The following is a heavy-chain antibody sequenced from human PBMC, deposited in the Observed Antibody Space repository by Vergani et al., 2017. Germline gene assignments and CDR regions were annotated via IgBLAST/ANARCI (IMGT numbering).Heavy chain of an antibody. CDR1: GFTLSSPA. D-gene: IGHD2-8*01. V-gene: IGHV3-33*01. CDR2: IWYDGSKE. Sequence: QVQLEESGGGVVQPGRSLRLSCAGSGFTLSSPAMHWVRQAPGKGLEWVAFIWYDGSKEYYADSVKGRFTISRDNSKNALYLQMNNLRAADTAVYYCARSGYCAHGVCYMTYYYYMDVWGKGTAVTVSS. J-gene: IGHJ6*03. CDR3: ARSGYCAHGVCYMTYYYYMDV.